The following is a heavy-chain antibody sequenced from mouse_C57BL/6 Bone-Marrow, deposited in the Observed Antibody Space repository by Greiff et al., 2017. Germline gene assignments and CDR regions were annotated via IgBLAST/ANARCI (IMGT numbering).Heavy chain of an antibody. D-gene: IGHD2-3*01. Sequence: QVQLQQPGAELVMPGASVKLSCKASGYTFTSYWMYWVKQRPGQGLEWIGEIDPSDSYTNYNQKFKGKSTLTVDKSSSTAYMQLSSLTSEDSAVYYCAREGYDGYYFYFDYWGQGTTLTVSS. CDR3: AREGYDGYYFYFDY. CDR2: IDPSDSYT. J-gene: IGHJ2*01. CDR1: GYTFTSYW. V-gene: IGHV1-69*01.